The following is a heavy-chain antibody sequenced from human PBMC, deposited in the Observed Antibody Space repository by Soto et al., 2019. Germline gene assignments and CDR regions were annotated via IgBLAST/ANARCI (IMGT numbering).Heavy chain of an antibody. J-gene: IGHJ4*02. D-gene: IGHD3-22*01. Sequence: SETLSLTCTVSGGSISSGGYYWSWIRQHPGKGLEWIGYIYYSGSTYYNPSLKSRVTISVDTSKNQFSLKLSSVTAADTAVYYCARHYYDSSGYFDYWGQGTLVTVS. CDR3: ARHYYDSSGYFDY. CDR2: IYYSGST. CDR1: GGSISSGGYY. V-gene: IGHV4-31*02.